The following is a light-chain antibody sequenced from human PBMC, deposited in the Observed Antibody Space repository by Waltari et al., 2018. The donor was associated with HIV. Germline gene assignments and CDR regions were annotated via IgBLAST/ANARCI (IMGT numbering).Light chain of an antibody. J-gene: IGLJ2*01. V-gene: IGLV1-47*01. Sequence: QSVVTQPPSASGNLGQRVNISCSGGTSNIGSNYVYWYQHIPGTSPKLLIYMNDHRPSVVPDRISGSDSRNSASLTISGLRSEDVADYYCASWDDSLGGYWLFGGGTNLTVL. CDR2: MND. CDR1: TSNIGSNY. CDR3: ASWDDSLGGYWL.